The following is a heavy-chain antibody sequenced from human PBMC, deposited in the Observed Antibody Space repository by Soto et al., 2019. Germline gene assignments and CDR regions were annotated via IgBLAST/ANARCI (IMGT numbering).Heavy chain of an antibody. J-gene: IGHJ4*02. CDR1: GFTFSSYS. V-gene: IGHV3-21*01. D-gene: IGHD2-8*01. CDR2: ISSSSSYI. CDR3: ARAGVRMVYAIIGWAYFDY. Sequence: ESVGGLVKPGGSLRLSCAASGFTFSSYSMNWVRQAPGKGLEWVSSISSSSSYIYYADSVKGRFTISRDNAKNSLYLQMNSLRAEDTAVYYCARAGVRMVYAIIGWAYFDYWGQGTLVTVSS.